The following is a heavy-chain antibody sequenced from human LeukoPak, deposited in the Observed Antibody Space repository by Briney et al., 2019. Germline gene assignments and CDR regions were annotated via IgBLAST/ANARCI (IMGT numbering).Heavy chain of an antibody. J-gene: IGHJ6*04. CDR3: AGSRVTMVRGVIITSPYYYGMDV. Sequence: SETLSLTCTVSGGPISSYYWSWIRQPPGKGLEWIGYIYYSGSTNYNPSLKSRVTISVDTSKNQFSLKLSSVTAADTAVYYCAGSRVTMVRGVIITSPYYYGMDVWGKGTTVTVFS. CDR2: IYYSGST. D-gene: IGHD3-10*01. CDR1: GGPISSYY. V-gene: IGHV4-59*01.